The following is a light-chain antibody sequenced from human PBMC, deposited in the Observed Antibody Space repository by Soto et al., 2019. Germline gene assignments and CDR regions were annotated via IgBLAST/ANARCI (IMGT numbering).Light chain of an antibody. Sequence: SYELTQPPSVSVAPGQTARITCGGNNIGGESVHWYQQKPDQAPVLVVYDDRDRPSGIPERFSGSNSGNTATLTISRVEAGDEADYYCQVWDSSSDLVVFGGGTKLTVL. CDR1: NIGGES. J-gene: IGLJ2*01. CDR2: DDR. CDR3: QVWDSSSDLVV. V-gene: IGLV3-21*02.